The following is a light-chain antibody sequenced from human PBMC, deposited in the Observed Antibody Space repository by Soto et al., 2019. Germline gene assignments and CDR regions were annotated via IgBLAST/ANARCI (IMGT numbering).Light chain of an antibody. CDR3: QQANSFPLS. V-gene: IGKV1-12*01. J-gene: IGKJ4*01. CDR2: AAS. Sequence: IRWTPSPSTLSASVGDSDPITCRASQGISSWLAWYQQKPGRAPKLLIYAASSLQGGAPSRFTGSGSGTDFTLTITGLQPDDVATYYCQQANSFPLSVGGGTKVDIK. CDR1: QGISSW.